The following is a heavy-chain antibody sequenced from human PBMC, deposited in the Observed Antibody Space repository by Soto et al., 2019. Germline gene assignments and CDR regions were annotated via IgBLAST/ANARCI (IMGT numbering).Heavy chain of an antibody. V-gene: IGHV3-23*01. D-gene: IGHD3-3*01. CDR2: ISGSGGST. J-gene: IGHJ3*02. CDR1: GFTFSSYA. Sequence: GGSLRLSCAASGFTFSSYAMSWVRQAPGKGLEWVSAISGSGGSTYYADSVKGRFTISRDNSKNTLYLQMNSLRAEDTAVYYCAKPTTRITIFGVVIPDAFDIWGRGTMVTVSS. CDR3: AKPTTRITIFGVVIPDAFDI.